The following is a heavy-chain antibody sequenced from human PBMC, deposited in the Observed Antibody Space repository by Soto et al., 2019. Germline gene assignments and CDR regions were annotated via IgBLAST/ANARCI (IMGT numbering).Heavy chain of an antibody. D-gene: IGHD1-26*01. CDR2: IYHSGST. CDR1: GYSISSGYY. CDR3: ARDRGNRGGSYYYYYGMDV. J-gene: IGHJ6*02. Sequence: SETLSLTCTVSGYSISSGYYWGWIRQPPGKGLEWIGSIYHSGSTYYNPSLKSRVTISVDTSKNQFSLKLSSVTAADAAVYYCARDRGNRGGSYYYYYGMDVWGQGTTVTVSS. V-gene: IGHV4-38-2*02.